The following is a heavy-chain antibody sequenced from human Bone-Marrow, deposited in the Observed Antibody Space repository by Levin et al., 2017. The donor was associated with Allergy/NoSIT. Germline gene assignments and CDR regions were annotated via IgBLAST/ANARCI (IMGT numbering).Heavy chain of an antibody. CDR2: IYPGDSDT. Sequence: GESLKISCKGSGYSFSTYWIAWVRQMPGKGLEWMGMIYPGDSDTRNSPSFQGQVSISDDESISTAYLQWSNLKASDTAMYYCGRLPLVMSWIGPWGQGSLVTVSA. V-gene: IGHV5-51*01. CDR3: GRLPLVMSWIGP. D-gene: IGHD2-8*01. J-gene: IGHJ5*02. CDR1: GYSFSTYW.